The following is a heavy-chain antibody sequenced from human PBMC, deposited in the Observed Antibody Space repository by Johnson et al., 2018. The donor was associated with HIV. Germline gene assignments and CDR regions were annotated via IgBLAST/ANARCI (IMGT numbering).Heavy chain of an antibody. Sequence: VQLVESGGGLVQPGGSLRLSCAVSGFIFSNYWMEWVRQAPGKGLVWVSRIKSDGSSISYADSVKGRFTISRDNSKNTLYLQMNSLRAEDTAVYYCARAPHDAFDIWGQGTMVTVSS. CDR3: ARAPHDAFDI. J-gene: IGHJ3*02. CDR2: IKSDGSSI. V-gene: IGHV3-74*02. CDR1: GFIFSNYW.